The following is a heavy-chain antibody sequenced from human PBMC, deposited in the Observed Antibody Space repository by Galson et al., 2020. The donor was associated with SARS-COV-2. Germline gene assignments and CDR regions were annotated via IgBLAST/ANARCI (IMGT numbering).Heavy chain of an antibody. CDR3: ARHLSLGALYYYGSGRYYNGPLRWFDP. CDR1: GGSISSSSYY. D-gene: IGHD3-10*01. Sequence: SETLSLTCTVSGGSISSSSYYWGWIRQPPGKGLEWIGSIYYSGSTYYNPSLKSRVTISVDTSKNQFSLKLSSVTAADTAVYYCARHLSLGALYYYGSGRYYNGPLRWFDPGGQGTLVTGSA. V-gene: IGHV4-39*01. J-gene: IGHJ5*02. CDR2: IYYSGST.